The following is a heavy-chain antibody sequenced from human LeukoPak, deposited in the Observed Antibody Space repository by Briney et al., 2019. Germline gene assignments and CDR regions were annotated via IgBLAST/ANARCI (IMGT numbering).Heavy chain of an antibody. D-gene: IGHD3-3*01. Sequence: ASVKVSCKASGYTFTSYDVNWVRQATEQGLEWMGWMNPNSGNTGYAQKFQGRVTMTRNTSISTAYMELSSLRSEDTAVYYCARGGEPYYDFWSGPWDGMDVWGQGTTVTVSS. V-gene: IGHV1-8*01. CDR3: ARGGEPYYDFWSGPWDGMDV. J-gene: IGHJ6*02. CDR2: MNPNSGNT. CDR1: GYTFTSYD.